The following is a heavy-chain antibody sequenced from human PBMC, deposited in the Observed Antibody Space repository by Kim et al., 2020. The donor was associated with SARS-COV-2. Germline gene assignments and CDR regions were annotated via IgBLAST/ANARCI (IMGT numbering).Heavy chain of an antibody. CDR3: ARESGTVYYYYGMDV. J-gene: IGHJ6*02. Sequence: GGSLRLSCIASGFTFGDYGLNWVRQAPGKGLEWVGFIRSKADGGTVEYAASVKGRFTISRDDSIGIAYLQLNSLKTGDTALYYCARESGTVYYYYGMDVWGQGNKVTVSS. D-gene: IGHD3-10*01. CDR1: GFTFGDYG. CDR2: IRSKADGGTV. V-gene: IGHV3-49*04.